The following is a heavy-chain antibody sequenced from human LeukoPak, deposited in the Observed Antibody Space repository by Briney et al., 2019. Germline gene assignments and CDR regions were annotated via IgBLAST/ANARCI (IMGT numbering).Heavy chain of an antibody. CDR2: INSNGDST. J-gene: IGHJ4*02. CDR1: VFTFSIFT. Sequence: GGSLRLSCEASVFTFSIFTMSWVRQAPGKGLEWISTINSNGDSTYYADSVKGRFTISRDNSKNTVFLQMNSLSAEDTAVYYCAKDVLCPDVCTTKIAVSGYFDSWGQGIPVTVSS. CDR3: AKDVLCPDVCTTKIAVSGYFDS. D-gene: IGHD6-19*01. V-gene: IGHV3-23*01.